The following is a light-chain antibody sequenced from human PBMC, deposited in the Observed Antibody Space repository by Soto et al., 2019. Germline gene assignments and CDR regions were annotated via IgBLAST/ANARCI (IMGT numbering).Light chain of an antibody. CDR3: QQYGSPLFT. CDR1: QSVTNNF. Sequence: IVLTQSPGTLSLSPGERATLSCGASQSVTNNFLAWYQQKPGQAPRLLIYGASSRATGVPNRFSGSASGTYFILTISRLDHEDFALYYYQQYGSPLFTFGPGTKVDIK. J-gene: IGKJ3*01. V-gene: IGKV3-20*01. CDR2: GAS.